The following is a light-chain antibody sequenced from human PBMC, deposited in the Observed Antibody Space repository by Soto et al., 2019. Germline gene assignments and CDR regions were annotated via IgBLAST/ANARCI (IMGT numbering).Light chain of an antibody. CDR1: TGAVTSGHY. CDR3: LLDYSGDRV. V-gene: IGLV7-46*01. CDR2: DTS. Sequence: QAVVTQAPSLTGSPGGTVTLTCGSSTGAVTSGHYPYWFQQKPGHAPRTLIYDTSNKHSWTPAWFSGSLLGCKAALTLSGAQPEDEAEYSCLLDYSGDRVFGGGTQLTVL. J-gene: IGLJ2*01.